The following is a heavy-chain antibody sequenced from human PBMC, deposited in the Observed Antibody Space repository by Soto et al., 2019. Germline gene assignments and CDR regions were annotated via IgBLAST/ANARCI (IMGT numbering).Heavy chain of an antibody. D-gene: IGHD3-16*01. J-gene: IGHJ4*02. CDR1: GDSISGFY. CDR2: INHAGST. CDR3: ATFRRTYFDN. V-gene: IGHV4-59*01. Sequence: QVQLQESGPGLVKPSETLSLTCTVSGDSISGFYWSWIRQPPGKGLEWIGYINHAGSTYYSPSLLSRVTISLDSSKNQFSLILTSVIAADTAVYFCATFRRTYFDNWGQGTLVTVSS.